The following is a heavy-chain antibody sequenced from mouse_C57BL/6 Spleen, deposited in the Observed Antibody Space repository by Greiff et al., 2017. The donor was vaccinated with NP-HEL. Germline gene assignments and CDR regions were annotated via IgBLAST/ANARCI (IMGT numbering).Heavy chain of an antibody. D-gene: IGHD3-2*02. V-gene: IGHV5-17*01. CDR3: ATLDSSGAWGFAY. J-gene: IGHJ3*01. Sequence: EVQRVESGGGLVKPGGSLKLSCAASGFTFSDYGMHWVRQAPEKGLEWVAYISSGSSTIYYADTVKGRFTISRDNAKNTLFLQMTRLRSEDPAMYYCATLDSSGAWGFAYWGQGTLVTVSA. CDR2: ISSGSSTI. CDR1: GFTFSDYG.